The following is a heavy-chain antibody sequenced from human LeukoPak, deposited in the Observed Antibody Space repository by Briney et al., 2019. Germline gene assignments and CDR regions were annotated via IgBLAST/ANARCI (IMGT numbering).Heavy chain of an antibody. D-gene: IGHD1-26*01. CDR3: ARAFSVGATGFDH. CDR1: GGYTRGSDVY. J-gene: IGHJ4*02. V-gene: IGHV4-39*01. Sequence: PSETLSLTCSLSGGYTRGSDVYWGWIRQPPGKGLEWIGSLYHSGSTYNNPSLKSRVTISVDTSKNEFSLKLSSMTAADTAVYYCARAFSVGATGFDHWGQGTLVTVSS. CDR2: LYHSGST.